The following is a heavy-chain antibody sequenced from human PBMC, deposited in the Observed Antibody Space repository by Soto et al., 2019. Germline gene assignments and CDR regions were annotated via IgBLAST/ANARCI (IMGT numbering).Heavy chain of an antibody. V-gene: IGHV5-51*01. D-gene: IGHD5-12*01. CDR3: ARRGGWLQGKYYFDY. Sequence: PGESLKISCKGSGYSFTSYWIGWVRQMPEKGLEWMGIIYPGDSDTRYSPSFQGQVTISADKSISTAYLQWSSLKASDTAMYYCARRGGWLQGKYYFDYWGQGTLVTVSS. CDR2: IYPGDSDT. CDR1: GYSFTSYW. J-gene: IGHJ4*02.